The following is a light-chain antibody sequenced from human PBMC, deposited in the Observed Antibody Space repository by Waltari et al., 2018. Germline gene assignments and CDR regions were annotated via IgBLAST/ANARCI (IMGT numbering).Light chain of an antibody. CDR3: QHGFGTPLT. CDR2: KTS. V-gene: IGKV1-39*01. Sequence: DIQMTQSPSSLSASVGDRITITCRASKNVNNYLNWYQQKPGKAPKVLIYKTSTLQSGVPSRFSGSGSGTDYTFTISSLQSEDVATYFCQHGFGTPLTFGGGTKVEL. J-gene: IGKJ4*01. CDR1: KNVNNY.